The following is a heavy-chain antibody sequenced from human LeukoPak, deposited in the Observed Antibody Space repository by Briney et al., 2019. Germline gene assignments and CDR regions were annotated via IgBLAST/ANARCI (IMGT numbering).Heavy chain of an antibody. CDR3: VRDKYNGYPDY. Sequence: GRSLRLSCAASGFHFSSYGMQWVRQAPGKGLEWVAVIWNDGTKKYYEDSVKGRFTISRDDSKNMLHLQMNSLRAEDTAVYYCVRDKYNGYPDYWGQGTRVTVSS. CDR1: GFHFSSYG. J-gene: IGHJ4*02. CDR2: IWNDGTKK. V-gene: IGHV3-33*01. D-gene: IGHD5-18*01.